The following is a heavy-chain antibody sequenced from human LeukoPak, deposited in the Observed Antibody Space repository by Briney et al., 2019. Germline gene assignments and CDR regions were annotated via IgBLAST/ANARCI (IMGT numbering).Heavy chain of an antibody. J-gene: IGHJ6*03. CDR3: ARDMVDYYYYYMDV. V-gene: IGHV4-4*07. D-gene: IGHD3-10*01. CDR1: GGSISGYY. CDR2: IYTSGST. Sequence: SETLSLTCTVSGGSISGYYWSWIRQPAGRGLEWIGRIYTSGSTNYNPSLKSRVTMSVDTSKNQFSLKLSSVTAADTAVYYCARDMVDYYYYYMDVWGKGTTVTVSS.